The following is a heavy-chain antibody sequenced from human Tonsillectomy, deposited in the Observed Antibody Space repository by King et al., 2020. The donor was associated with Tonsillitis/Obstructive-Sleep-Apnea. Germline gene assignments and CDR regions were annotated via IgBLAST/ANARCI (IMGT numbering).Heavy chain of an antibody. D-gene: IGHD3-10*01. CDR3: ARQCITMVRGGDWFDP. V-gene: IGHV4-39*01. J-gene: IGHJ5*02. CDR1: GGSISSSSYY. CDR2: IYYSGST. Sequence: LQLQESGPGLVKPSETLSLTCTVSGGSISSSSYYWGWIRQPPGKGLEWIGSIYYSGSTYYNPSLKSRVTISVDTSKNQFSLKLSSVTAADTAVYYCARQCITMVRGGDWFDPWGQGTLVTVSS.